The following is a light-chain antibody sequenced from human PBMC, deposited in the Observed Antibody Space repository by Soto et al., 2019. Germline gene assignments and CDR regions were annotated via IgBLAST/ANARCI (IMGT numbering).Light chain of an antibody. CDR1: QSVSSSY. J-gene: IGKJ5*01. CDR3: QQYGSSPPIT. CDR2: GAS. V-gene: IGKV3-20*01. Sequence: EIVLTQSPGTLSLSPGEGDTLSCRASQSVSSSYLAWYQQKPGQAPRVIIYGASSRANGIPDRFSGSGSGTDFTLTISRLEPEDFAAYYCQQYGSSPPITFGQGTRLEIK.